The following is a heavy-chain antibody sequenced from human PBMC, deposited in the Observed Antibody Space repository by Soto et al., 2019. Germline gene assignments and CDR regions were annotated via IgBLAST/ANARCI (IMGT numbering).Heavy chain of an antibody. V-gene: IGHV1-69*06. Sequence: QVQLVQSGAEVKKPGSSVKVSCKASGGTFSSYAISWVRQAPGQGLERMGGIIPIFGTANYAQKFQGRVTITADKSTSTAYMELSSLRSEDTAVYYCASPNGGNSAYYYGMDVWGQGTTVTVSS. CDR1: GGTFSSYA. D-gene: IGHD2-21*02. CDR3: ASPNGGNSAYYYGMDV. CDR2: IIPIFGTA. J-gene: IGHJ6*02.